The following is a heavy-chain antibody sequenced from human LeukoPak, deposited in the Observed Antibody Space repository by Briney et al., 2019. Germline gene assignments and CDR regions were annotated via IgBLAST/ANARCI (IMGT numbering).Heavy chain of an antibody. CDR1: GGPISSGSYY. CDR3: ARRIAAAGPADY. CDR2: IYYSGST. V-gene: IGHV4-39*01. D-gene: IGHD6-13*01. Sequence: SETLSLTCTVSGGPISSGSYYWGWIRQPPGKGLEWIGSIYYSGSTYYNPSLKSRVTISVDTSKNQFSLKLSSVTAADTAVYYCARRIAAAGPADYWGQGTLVTVSS. J-gene: IGHJ4*02.